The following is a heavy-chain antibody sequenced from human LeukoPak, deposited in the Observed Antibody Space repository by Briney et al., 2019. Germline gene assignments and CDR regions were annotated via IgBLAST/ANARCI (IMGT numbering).Heavy chain of an antibody. D-gene: IGHD3/OR15-3a*01. Sequence: SETLSLTCSVSGGSISSLYWSWIRQPPGKGLEWIAYLHYSGSANYSPSLKSRVTISVDASKNQFSLKLSSVTAADTAVYYCARHGLPYYHYTMDVWGHGTTVTVSS. V-gene: IGHV4-59*08. CDR1: GGSISSLY. J-gene: IGHJ6*02. CDR2: LHYSGSA. CDR3: ARHGLPYYHYTMDV.